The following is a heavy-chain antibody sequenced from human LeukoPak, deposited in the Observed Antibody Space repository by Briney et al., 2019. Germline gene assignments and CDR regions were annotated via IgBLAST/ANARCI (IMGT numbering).Heavy chain of an antibody. J-gene: IGHJ6*03. Sequence: GGTLRLSCAASGFTFSNHGMDWVRQAPGQGLEWVSVISPSGDIRYYADSVKGRFTISRDNAKNSLYLRMNSLRAEDTAVYYCARDRDGSGWYNPNYYYYYYMDVWGKGTTVTVSS. CDR1: GFTFSNHG. V-gene: IGHV3-21*01. D-gene: IGHD6-19*01. CDR2: ISPSGDIR. CDR3: ARDRDGSGWYNPNYYYYYYMDV.